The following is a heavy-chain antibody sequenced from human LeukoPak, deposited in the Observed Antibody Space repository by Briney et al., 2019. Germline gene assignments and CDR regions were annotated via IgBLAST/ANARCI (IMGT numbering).Heavy chain of an antibody. D-gene: IGHD3-22*01. J-gene: IGHJ4*02. Sequence: AGGSLRLSCAASGFTFSSYAMSWVRQAPGKGLEWVSAISGSGGSTYYADSVKGRFTISRDNSKNTLYLQMNSLRAEDTAVYYCAKDYGYYYGSFSDYWGQGTLVTVSS. CDR3: AKDYGYYYGSFSDY. V-gene: IGHV3-23*01. CDR2: ISGSGGST. CDR1: GFTFSSYA.